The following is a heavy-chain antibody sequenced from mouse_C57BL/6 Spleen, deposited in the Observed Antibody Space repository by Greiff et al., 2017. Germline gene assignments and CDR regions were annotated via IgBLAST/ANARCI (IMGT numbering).Heavy chain of an antibody. J-gene: IGHJ2*01. CDR1: GYTFTSYG. V-gene: IGHV1-81*01. Sequence: QVQLQQSGAELVRPGASVKLSCKASGYTFTSYGISWVKQRTGQGLEWIGEIYPGSGNTYYNEKFKGKATLTADKSSSTAYMELRSLTSEDSAVYFCARGYGNFDYWGQGTTLTVSS. CDR2: IYPGSGNT. D-gene: IGHD2-1*01. CDR3: ARGYGNFDY.